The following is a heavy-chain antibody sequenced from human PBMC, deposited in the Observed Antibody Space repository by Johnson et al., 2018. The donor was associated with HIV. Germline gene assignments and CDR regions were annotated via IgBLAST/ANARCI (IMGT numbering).Heavy chain of an antibody. J-gene: IGHJ3*02. CDR3: SRAVTMIGVIIQGYAVDI. V-gene: IGHV3-66*01. CDR2: IYSGGTT. Sequence: VQLVESGGGLVQPGGSLRLSCAASGVIVSSNYMSWVRQAPGKGLEWVSVIYSGGTTYYAGSVKGRFTISRDNSKSIAYLQMNSLRTEDTAVYYCSRAVTMIGVIIQGYAVDIWGQGTMVTVSS. D-gene: IGHD3-22*01. CDR1: GVIVSSNY.